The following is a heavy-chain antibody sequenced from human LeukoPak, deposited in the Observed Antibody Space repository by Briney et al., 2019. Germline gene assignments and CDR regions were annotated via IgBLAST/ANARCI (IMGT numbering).Heavy chain of an antibody. CDR3: AKDRDIGDIVLMVYAPTLFDY. D-gene: IGHD2-8*01. Sequence: GGSLRLSCAASGFTFSSYAMSWVRQAPGKGLEWVSAISGSGGSTYYADPVKGRFTISRDNSKNTLYLQMNSLRAEDTAVYYCAKDRDIGDIVLMVYAPTLFDYWGQGTLVTVSS. V-gene: IGHV3-23*01. J-gene: IGHJ4*02. CDR2: ISGSGGST. CDR1: GFTFSSYA.